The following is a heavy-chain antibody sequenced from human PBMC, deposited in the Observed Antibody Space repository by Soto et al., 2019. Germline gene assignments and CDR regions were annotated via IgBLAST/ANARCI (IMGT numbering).Heavy chain of an antibody. CDR2: IYYSGST. CDR3: ARGRGYDFWSGYSYYYCGMDV. V-gene: IGHV4-31*03. Sequence: QVQLQESGPGLVKPSQTLSLTCTVSGGSISSGGYYWSWIRQHPGKGLEWIGYIYYSGSTYYNPSLKSRVTISVDTSKNQFSLKLSSVTAADTAAYYCARGRGYDFWSGYSYYYCGMDVWGQGTTVTVSS. D-gene: IGHD3-3*01. CDR1: GGSISSGGYY. J-gene: IGHJ6*02.